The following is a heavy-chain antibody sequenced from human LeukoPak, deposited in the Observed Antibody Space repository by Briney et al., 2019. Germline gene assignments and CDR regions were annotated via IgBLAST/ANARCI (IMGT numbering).Heavy chain of an antibody. J-gene: IGHJ4*02. CDR1: GFTFSSYW. CDR3: TTDPMWGYFDY. CDR2: IKSKTDGGTT. Sequence: GGSLRLSCAASGFTFSSYWMNWARQAPGKGLEWVGRIKSKTDGGTTDYAAPVKGRFTISRDDSKNTLYLQMNSLKTEDTAVYYCTTDPMWGYFDYWGQGTLVTVSS. D-gene: IGHD1-26*01. V-gene: IGHV3-15*01.